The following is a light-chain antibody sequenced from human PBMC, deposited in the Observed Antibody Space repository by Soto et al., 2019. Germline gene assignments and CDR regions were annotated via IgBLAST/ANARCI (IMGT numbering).Light chain of an antibody. Sequence: QPVLTQPPSVSGAPGQRVTISCTGSSSNIGAGYDVHWYQQVPGTAPKVLIYSNNNRPSGVPDRFSGSKSGTSASLAISGLQAEDEADYYCQSYDRSLSGAIFGGGTQLTVL. CDR1: SSNIGAGYD. CDR2: SNN. CDR3: QSYDRSLSGAI. J-gene: IGLJ7*01. V-gene: IGLV1-40*01.